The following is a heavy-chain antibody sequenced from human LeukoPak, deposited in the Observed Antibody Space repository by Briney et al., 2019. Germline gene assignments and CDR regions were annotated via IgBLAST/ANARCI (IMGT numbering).Heavy chain of an antibody. CDR1: GYTFTTYW. J-gene: IGHJ4*02. V-gene: IGHV5-51*01. Sequence: GESLKISCKGSGYTFTTYWIAWVRQMPGKGLEWMGIICPGDSYTRYSPSFQGQVTISDDKSISNAYLQWSSLKASDTAMFYCARLGITGTALYYFDYWGQGTLVTVPS. CDR3: ARLGITGTALYYFDY. CDR2: ICPGDSYT. D-gene: IGHD1-20*01.